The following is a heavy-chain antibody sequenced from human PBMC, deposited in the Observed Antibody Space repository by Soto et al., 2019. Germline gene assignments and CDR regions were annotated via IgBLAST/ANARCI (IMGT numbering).Heavy chain of an antibody. J-gene: IGHJ6*03. CDR3: AKALRFTFTTGYYMHV. D-gene: IGHD3-16*01. CDR2: ISGSGST. CDR1: GFTVSSYA. V-gene: IGHV3-23*01. Sequence: EVQLLESGGGLVQPGGSLRLSCAASGFTVSSYAMSWVRQAPGKGLEWVSVISGSGSTYAADSVKGRFTISRDSSKNTVYLQMNRLRAEDTAVYYCAKALRFTFTTGYYMHVWRRGTTVTVSS.